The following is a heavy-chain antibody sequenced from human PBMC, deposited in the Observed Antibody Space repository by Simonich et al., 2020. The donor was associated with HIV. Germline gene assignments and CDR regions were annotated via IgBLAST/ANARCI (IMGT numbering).Heavy chain of an antibody. Sequence: EYGGEWVSYISSSSSTIYYADSVKGRFTISRDNAKNSLYLQMNSLRAEDTAVYYCARGRGSYYGSGSYFLYWGQGSLVVVSS. CDR2: ISSSSSTI. D-gene: IGHD3-10*01. V-gene: IGHV3-48*04. J-gene: IGHJ4*02. CDR3: ARGRGSYYGSGSYFLY.